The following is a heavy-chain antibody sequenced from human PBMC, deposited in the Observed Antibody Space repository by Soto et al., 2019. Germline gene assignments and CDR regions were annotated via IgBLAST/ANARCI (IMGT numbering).Heavy chain of an antibody. CDR3: ASLGHYDISGIMGPDY. J-gene: IGHJ4*02. V-gene: IGHV4-39*01. Sequence: SETLSLTCSVSGGFISSSSYYWGWIRQPPGKGLEWIGSIYYSGSTYYNPSLKTRVTISADTSKNRFSLKLNSVTASDTAVYYCASLGHYDISGIMGPDYWGQGTLVTVSS. CDR1: GGFISSSSYY. D-gene: IGHD3-22*01. CDR2: IYYSGST.